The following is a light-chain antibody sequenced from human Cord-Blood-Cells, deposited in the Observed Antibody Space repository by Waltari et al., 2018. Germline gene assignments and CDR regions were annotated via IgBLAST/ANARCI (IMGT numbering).Light chain of an antibody. J-gene: IGKJ1*01. Sequence: DIQMTQSPSSLSASVGASVPITCRASQSISSYLNWYQQKPGKAPKLLIYAASSLQSGVPSRFSGSGSGTDFTLTISSLQPEDFATYYCQQSYSTPRTFGQGTKVEIK. CDR3: QQSYSTPRT. CDR1: QSISSY. CDR2: AAS. V-gene: IGKV1-39*01.